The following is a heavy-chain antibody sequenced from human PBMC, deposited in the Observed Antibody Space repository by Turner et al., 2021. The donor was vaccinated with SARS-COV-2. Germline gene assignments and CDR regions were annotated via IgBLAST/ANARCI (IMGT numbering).Heavy chain of an antibody. Sequence: QVQLQESGPGQVKPSETLTLTCAVSGGSISRGGYFWGWIRQHPGKGLEWIGYIYYSGSTFYSPSLGKRVLISVDTYKKEFSLRLTAVTAADTAVDYCAEGYGDYVLDSWGQGTLVTVSS. J-gene: IGHJ4*02. CDR1: GGSISRGGYF. V-gene: IGHV4-31*11. CDR3: AEGYGDYVLDS. CDR2: IYYSGST. D-gene: IGHD4-17*01.